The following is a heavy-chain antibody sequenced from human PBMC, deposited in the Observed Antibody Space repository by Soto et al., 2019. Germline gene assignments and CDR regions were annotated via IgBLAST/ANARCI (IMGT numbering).Heavy chain of an antibody. Sequence: PGGSLRLSCAASGFTFSSYAMSWARQAPGKGLEWVSAISGSGGSTYYADSVKGRFTISRDNSKTTLYLQMNSLRAEDTAVYYCAKGTSGWYYYYGMDVWGQGTTVTVSS. D-gene: IGHD6-19*01. CDR3: AKGTSGWYYYYGMDV. V-gene: IGHV3-23*01. CDR2: ISGSGGST. CDR1: GFTFSSYA. J-gene: IGHJ6*02.